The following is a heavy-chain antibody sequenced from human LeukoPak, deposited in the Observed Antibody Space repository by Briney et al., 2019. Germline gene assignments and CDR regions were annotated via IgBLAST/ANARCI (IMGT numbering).Heavy chain of an antibody. Sequence: PGGSLRLSCAASGFTFSSYAMSWVRQAPGKGLEWVSAISGSGGSTYYADSVKGRFTISRDNSKNTLYLQMNSLRAEDTAVYYCAKDPHYYYGSGGSFDYWGQGTLVTVSS. V-gene: IGHV3-23*01. CDR3: AKDPHYYYGSGGSFDY. CDR1: GFTFSSYA. D-gene: IGHD3-10*01. CDR2: ISGSGGST. J-gene: IGHJ4*02.